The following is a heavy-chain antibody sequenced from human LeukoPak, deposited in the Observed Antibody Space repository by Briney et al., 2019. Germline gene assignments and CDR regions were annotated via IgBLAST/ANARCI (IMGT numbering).Heavy chain of an antibody. CDR2: IYHSGST. J-gene: IGHJ4*02. D-gene: IGHD3-22*01. CDR1: GGFNTHYY. CDR3: ARGQWLPVYDF. Sequence: SETLSLTCSVSGGFNTHYYWTWIRQPPGKGLELIGYIYHSGSTNYNPSLNSRVTISVDTSKNHFSLKLSSVTAADTAVYYCARGQWLPVYDFWGQGILVTVSS. V-gene: IGHV4-59*01.